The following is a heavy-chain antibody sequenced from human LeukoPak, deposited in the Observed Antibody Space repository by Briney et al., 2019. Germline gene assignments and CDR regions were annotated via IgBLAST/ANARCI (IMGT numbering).Heavy chain of an antibody. CDR3: AKDRGGDI. J-gene: IGHJ4*02. CDR1: GFTFSSYG. CDR2: ISYDGSNK. D-gene: IGHD3-10*01. Sequence: GGSLRLSCAASGFTFSSYGMHWVRQAPGKGLEWVAVISYDGSNKYYADSVKGRFTISRDNSKNTLYLQMNSLRAEDTAVYYCAKDRGGDIWGQGTLVTVSS. V-gene: IGHV3-30*18.